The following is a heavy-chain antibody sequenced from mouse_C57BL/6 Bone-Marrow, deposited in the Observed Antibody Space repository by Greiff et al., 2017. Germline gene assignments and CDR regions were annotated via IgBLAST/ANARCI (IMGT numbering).Heavy chain of an antibody. J-gene: IGHJ4*01. Sequence: EVMLVESGGGLVKPGGSLKLSCAASGFTFSSYAMSWVRQTPEKRLEWVAPISAGGSYTYYPDNVKGRFTISRDNAKNTRNLQMRHLKSEDTAMYYGGREASYYSYYYAMDYWGQGTSVTVSS. V-gene: IGHV5-4*01. CDR3: GREASYYSYYYAMDY. CDR2: ISAGGSYT. CDR1: GFTFSSYA. D-gene: IGHD2-12*01.